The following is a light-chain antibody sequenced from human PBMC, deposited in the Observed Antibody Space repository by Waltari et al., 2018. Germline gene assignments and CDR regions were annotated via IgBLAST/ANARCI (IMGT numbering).Light chain of an antibody. CDR2: AAS. CDR3: QQSYSNSRT. Sequence: DIQMTQSPSSLSASVGDRVTITFRASQSISSYLTWYQQKPGKAPKLLIYAASKLQSGVPSRFSGSGSGTDFTLTIRSLQPEDFATYYCQQSYSNSRTFGQGTKVEIK. J-gene: IGKJ1*01. CDR1: QSISSY. V-gene: IGKV1-39*01.